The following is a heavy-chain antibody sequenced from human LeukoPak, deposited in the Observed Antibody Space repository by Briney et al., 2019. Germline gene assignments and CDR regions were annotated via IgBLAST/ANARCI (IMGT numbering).Heavy chain of an antibody. D-gene: IGHD5-12*01. CDR1: GGSFSGYY. CDR2: INHSGST. Sequence: PSETLSLTCAVYGGSFSGYYWSWIRQPPGKGLEWIGEINHSGSTNYNPSLKSRVTISVDTSKNQFSPKLSSVTAADTAVYYCARVYSGYDPVNYYYYYMDVWGKGTTVTISS. V-gene: IGHV4-34*01. CDR3: ARVYSGYDPVNYYYYYMDV. J-gene: IGHJ6*03.